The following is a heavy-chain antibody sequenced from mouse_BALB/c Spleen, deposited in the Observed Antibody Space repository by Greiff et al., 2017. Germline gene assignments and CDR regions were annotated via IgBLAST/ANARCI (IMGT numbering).Heavy chain of an antibody. CDR3: TRSWKYDEFAY. Sequence: VQLQQSGTVLARPGASVKMSCKASGYSFTSYWMHWVKQRPGQGLEWIGAIYPGNSDTSYNQKFKGKAKLTAVTSASTAYMELSSLTNEDSAVYYCTRSWKYDEFAYWGQGTLVTVSA. CDR1: GYSFTSYW. D-gene: IGHD2-12*01. V-gene: IGHV1-5*01. CDR2: IYPGNSDT. J-gene: IGHJ3*01.